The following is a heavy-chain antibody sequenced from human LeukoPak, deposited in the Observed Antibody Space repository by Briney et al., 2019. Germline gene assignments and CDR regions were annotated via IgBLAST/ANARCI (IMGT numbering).Heavy chain of an antibody. CDR2: INSDGSST. J-gene: IGHJ4*02. V-gene: IGHV3-74*01. CDR1: GFTFSSYW. CDR3: AKGLHGYFDY. D-gene: IGHD5-18*01. Sequence: GGSLRLSCAASGFTFSSYWMHWVRHAPGKGLVWVSRINSDGSSTNYADSVKGRFTISRDNAKNTLYLQMNSLRAEDTALYYCAKGLHGYFDYWGQGTLVTVSS.